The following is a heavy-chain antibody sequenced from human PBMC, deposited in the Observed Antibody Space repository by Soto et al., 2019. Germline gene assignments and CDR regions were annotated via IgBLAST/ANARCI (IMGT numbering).Heavy chain of an antibody. Sequence: SVKVSCKASGGTFSSYAISWVRQAPGQGLEWMGGIIPIFGTANYAQKFQGRVTITADKSTSTAYMELSSLRSEDTAVYYCAREAYCSSTSCYKPFNWFDPWGQGTLVTVSS. D-gene: IGHD2-2*02. CDR2: IIPIFGTA. CDR1: GGTFSSYA. J-gene: IGHJ5*02. CDR3: AREAYCSSTSCYKPFNWFDP. V-gene: IGHV1-69*06.